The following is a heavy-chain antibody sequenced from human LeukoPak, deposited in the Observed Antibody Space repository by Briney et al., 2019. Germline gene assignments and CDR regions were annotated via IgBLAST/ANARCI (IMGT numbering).Heavy chain of an antibody. CDR1: GFTFGDYA. V-gene: IGHV3-49*03. D-gene: IGHD2/OR15-2a*01. CDR3: TRDTTTYVEALIGFDP. J-gene: IGHJ5*02. Sequence: SGGSLRLSCTASGFTFGDYAMSWFRQAPGKGLEWVGFIRSKAYGGTTEYAASVKGRFTISRDDSKSIAYLQMNSLKTKATAVYSCTRDTTTYVEALIGFDPWGQGTLVTVSS. CDR2: IRSKAYGGTT.